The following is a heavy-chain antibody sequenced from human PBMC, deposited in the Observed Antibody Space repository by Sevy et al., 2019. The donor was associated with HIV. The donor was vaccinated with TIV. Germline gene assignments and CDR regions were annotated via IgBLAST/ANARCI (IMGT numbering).Heavy chain of an antibody. CDR1: GVTFSGYA. J-gene: IGHJ3*01. D-gene: IGHD6-13*01. Sequence: ASVKVSCKASGVTFSGYAINWVRQTPGQGLEWMGWIVPSFDLSKYAQKFQGRVTFTADEYTDTAYMKLSSLRSDDTAVYYCARPQRPSGYSSSGDAFDVWGQGTMVTVSS. CDR3: ARPQRPSGYSSSGDAFDV. V-gene: IGHV1-69*13. CDR2: IVPSFDLS.